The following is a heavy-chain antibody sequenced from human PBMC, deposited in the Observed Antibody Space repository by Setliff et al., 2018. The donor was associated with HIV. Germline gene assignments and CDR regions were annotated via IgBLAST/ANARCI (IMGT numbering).Heavy chain of an antibody. Sequence: PSETLSLTCTVSGDSISSGSYYWSRIRQPAGKGLEWIGRIYTTGTTDYNPSLKTRVSMSIDTSKNQFSLNLTSVTAADTAVYYCASGPYCSNGVCRYSVWYFDFWGQGTRVTVSS. J-gene: IGHJ4*02. D-gene: IGHD2-8*01. V-gene: IGHV4-61*02. CDR3: ASGPYCSNGVCRYSVWYFDF. CDR1: GDSISSGSYY. CDR2: IYTTGTT.